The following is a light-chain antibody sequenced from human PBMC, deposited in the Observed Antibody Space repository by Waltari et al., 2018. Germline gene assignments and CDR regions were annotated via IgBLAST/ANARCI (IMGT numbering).Light chain of an antibody. V-gene: IGKV1-12*01. J-gene: IGKJ3*01. CDR3: QQANSFPIT. CDR2: ATS. CDR1: QDIRNW. Sequence: DIQMTQSPYSVSASVGDRVTMTCRASQDIRNWLAWYQQKPGKAPNLLIYATSSLQTGVPSRFSGSGSGTEFTLTISSLQPEDFATYYCQQANSFPITFGPGTKVDFK.